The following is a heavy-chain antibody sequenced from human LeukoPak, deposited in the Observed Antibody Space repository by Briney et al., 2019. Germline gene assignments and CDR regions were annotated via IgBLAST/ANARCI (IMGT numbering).Heavy chain of an antibody. CDR2: ISYDGSNK. CDR1: GFTFSSYA. V-gene: IGHV3-30*04. CDR3: AREVGAIFDY. J-gene: IGHJ4*02. D-gene: IGHD1-26*01. Sequence: AGGSLRLSCAASGFTFSSYAMHWVRQAPGKGLEWVALISYDGSNKYYADSVKGRFTISRDNSENTLYLQMNSLRPEDTAVYYCAREVGAIFDYWGRGTLVTVSS.